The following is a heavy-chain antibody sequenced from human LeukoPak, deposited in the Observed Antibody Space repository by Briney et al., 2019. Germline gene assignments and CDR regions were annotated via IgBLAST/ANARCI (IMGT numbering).Heavy chain of an antibody. CDR2: IRSKANSYAT. J-gene: IGHJ4*02. Sequence: PGGSLRLSCAASGFTFSGSAMHWVRQASRKGLEWVGRIRSKANSYATAYAASVKGRFTISRDDSKNTAYLQMNSLKTEDTAVYYCTSYSGSYYDFIDYWGQGTLVTVSS. CDR3: TSYSGSYYDFIDY. D-gene: IGHD1-26*01. V-gene: IGHV3-73*01. CDR1: GFTFSGSA.